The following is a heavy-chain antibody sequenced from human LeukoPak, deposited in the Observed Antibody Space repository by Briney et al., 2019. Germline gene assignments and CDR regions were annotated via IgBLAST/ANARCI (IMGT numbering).Heavy chain of an antibody. D-gene: IGHD6-19*01. CDR3: AKGSESGWYYSDH. Sequence: GGSLRLSCAASAFTFSSYGMHWVRQAPGKGLEWVAVISSDGSNKYHADSVKGRFTISRDNSKNTLFLQMNSLRAEDTAVYYCAKGSESGWYYSDHWGQGTLVTVSS. J-gene: IGHJ4*02. V-gene: IGHV3-30*18. CDR1: AFTFSSYG. CDR2: ISSDGSNK.